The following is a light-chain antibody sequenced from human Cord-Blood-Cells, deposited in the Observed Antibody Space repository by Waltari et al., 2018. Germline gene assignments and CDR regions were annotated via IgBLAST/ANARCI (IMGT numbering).Light chain of an antibody. J-gene: IGKJ4*01. CDR2: GAS. Sequence: LVITPSRAPLTVSPAVIATLSCRASQSVSSNLARYQQKPGQAPRLLIYGASTRATCIPARFSGSGSGTEFTLTISSLQSEDFAVYYCQQYNNWLTFGGGTKVEIK. V-gene: IGKV3-15*01. CDR1: QSVSSN. CDR3: QQYNNWLT.